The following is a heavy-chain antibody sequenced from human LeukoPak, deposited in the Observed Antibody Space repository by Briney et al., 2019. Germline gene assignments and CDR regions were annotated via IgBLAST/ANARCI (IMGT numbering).Heavy chain of an antibody. J-gene: IGHJ5*02. V-gene: IGHV4-39*01. D-gene: IGHD2-2*01. CDR3: ARHKGYCSSTSCYVRVGSNNWFDP. CDR2: IYYSGST. CDR1: GGSISSSSYY. Sequence: SETLSLTCTVSGGSISSSSYYWGWVRQPPGKGLEWVGSIYYSGSTYYNPSLKSRATISVDTSKNQFSLKLSSVTAADTAVYYCARHKGYCSSTSCYVRVGSNNWFDPWGQGTLVTVSS.